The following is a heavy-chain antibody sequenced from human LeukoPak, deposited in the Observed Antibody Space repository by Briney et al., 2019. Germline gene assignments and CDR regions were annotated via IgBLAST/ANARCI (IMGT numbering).Heavy chain of an antibody. CDR3: KKAAGNIGYDPLDAFDI. CDR2: ISEDGRTT. D-gene: IGHD5-12*01. Sequence: GGSLRLACAASGFSFDDYAMRSVRQAPGKSLQWVSLISEDGRTTYYADSVKGRFTISRDNSNNSLYLQMNSLRTEDTAFYYCKKAAGNIGYDPLDAFDIWGQGTVVIVSS. V-gene: IGHV3-43*02. CDR1: GFSFDDYA. J-gene: IGHJ3*02.